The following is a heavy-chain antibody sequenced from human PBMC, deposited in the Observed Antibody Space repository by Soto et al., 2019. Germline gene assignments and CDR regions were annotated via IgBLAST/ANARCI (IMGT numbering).Heavy chain of an antibody. Sequence: QVQLQESGPGLVKPSQTLSLTCTVSGGSISSGGYYWSWIRQHPGKGREWIGYIYYSGSTYYNPSLKSRVTLSVDTSKNQFSLKLSSVTAADTAVYYCARAPPSYIRLIDSNAFDIWGQGTMVTVSS. CDR3: ARAPPSYIRLIDSNAFDI. CDR2: IYYSGST. V-gene: IGHV4-31*03. D-gene: IGHD3-22*01. J-gene: IGHJ3*02. CDR1: GGSISSGGYY.